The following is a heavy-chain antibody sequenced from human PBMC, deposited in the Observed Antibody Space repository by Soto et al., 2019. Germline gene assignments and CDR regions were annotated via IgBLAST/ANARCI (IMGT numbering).Heavy chain of an antibody. CDR1: GYTFTSYG. CDR2: ISPYNGNT. J-gene: IGHJ5*02. CDR3: AREWDYYASRTYSNWFDP. Sequence: ASVKVSCKASGYTFTSYGITWVRQAPGQGLEWMGWISPYNGNTNYAQKLQGRVTMTTDTSTSTAYMELRSLRYNDTAVYYCAREWDYYASRTYSNWFDPWGQETLVTVSS. V-gene: IGHV1-18*01. D-gene: IGHD3-10*01.